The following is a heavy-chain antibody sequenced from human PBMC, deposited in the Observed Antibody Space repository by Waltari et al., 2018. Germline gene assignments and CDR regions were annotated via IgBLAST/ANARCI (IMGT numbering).Heavy chain of an antibody. CDR2: IGSGTSYI. D-gene: IGHD1-26*01. V-gene: IGHV3-21*02. Sequence: EIQLVESGGGLVKPGGSLRLSCAASGFTFSIYKTSWVRQAPGKGLEWVSSIGSGTSYIYYADSVKGRFTISRDNDKNSLYLQMNSLKVEDTAVYYCARAWDDFDYWGQGALVTVSS. CDR3: ARAWDDFDY. CDR1: GFTFSIYK. J-gene: IGHJ4*02.